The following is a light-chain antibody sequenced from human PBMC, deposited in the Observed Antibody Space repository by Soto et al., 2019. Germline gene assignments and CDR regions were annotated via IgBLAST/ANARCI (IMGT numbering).Light chain of an antibody. J-gene: IGLJ1*01. V-gene: IGLV2-23*01. Sequence: QSALTQPASVSGSPGQSITISCTGTSNDVGSYNFVSWYQQHPGKAPKLMIYEGSKRPSGVSNRFSGSKSGNTASLTISGLQAEDEADYYCCSYAGSSTYYVFGTGTKLTVL. CDR2: EGS. CDR1: SNDVGSYNF. CDR3: CSYAGSSTYYV.